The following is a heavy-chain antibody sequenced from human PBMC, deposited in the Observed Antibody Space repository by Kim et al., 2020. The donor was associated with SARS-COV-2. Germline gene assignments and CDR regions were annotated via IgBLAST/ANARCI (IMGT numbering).Heavy chain of an antibody. V-gene: IGHV3-33*01. J-gene: IGHJ5*02. D-gene: IGHD2-2*01. CDR3: AREGSTSCYAVCWFDP. Sequence: GGSLRLSCAASGFTFSSYGMHWVRQAPGKGLEWVAVIWYDGSNKYYADSVKGRFTISRDNSKNTLYLQMNSLRAEDTAVYYCAREGSTSCYAVCWFDPWGQGTLVTVSS. CDR1: GFTFSSYG. CDR2: IWYDGSNK.